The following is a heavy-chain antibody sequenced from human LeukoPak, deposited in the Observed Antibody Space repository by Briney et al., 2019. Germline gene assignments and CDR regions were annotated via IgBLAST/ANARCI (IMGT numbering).Heavy chain of an antibody. CDR1: GFTFSDYY. CDR2: IRSKANSYAT. V-gene: IGHV3-73*01. Sequence: GGSLRLSCAASGFTFSDYYMSWVRQASGKGLEWVGRIRSKANSYATAYAASVKGRFTISRDDSKNTAYLQMNSLKTEDTAVYYCTTAATLFDYWGQGTLVTVPS. D-gene: IGHD2-15*01. CDR3: TTAATLFDY. J-gene: IGHJ4*02.